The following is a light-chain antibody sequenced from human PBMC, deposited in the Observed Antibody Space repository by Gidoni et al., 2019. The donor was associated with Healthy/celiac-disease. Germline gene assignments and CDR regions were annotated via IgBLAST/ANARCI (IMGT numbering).Light chain of an antibody. Sequence: SYELTQDPAVSVALGPTVRNTCQGDSLSSYYASWYQQKPGQAPVLVIYGKNNRPSGIPDRFSGSSSGNTASLTITGAQAEDEADYYCNSRDSSGNHHYVFGTGTKVTVL. CDR2: GKN. CDR1: SLSSYY. V-gene: IGLV3-19*01. CDR3: NSRDSSGNHHYV. J-gene: IGLJ1*01.